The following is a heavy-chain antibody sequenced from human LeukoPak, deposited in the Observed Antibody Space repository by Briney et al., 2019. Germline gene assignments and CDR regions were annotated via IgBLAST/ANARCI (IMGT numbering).Heavy chain of an antibody. CDR1: GFTFSNYA. V-gene: IGHV3-30*04. CDR3: ARVMDDSSGWIGDYYYMDV. D-gene: IGHD6-19*01. CDR2: ISYDDTNK. J-gene: IGHJ6*03. Sequence: GGSLRLSCAASGFTFSNYALHWVRQAPGKGLAWVAVISYDDTNKYYVDSVKGRFTISRDNSKNTLYLQMNSLRAEDTAVYYCARVMDDSSGWIGDYYYMDVWGKGTTVTVSS.